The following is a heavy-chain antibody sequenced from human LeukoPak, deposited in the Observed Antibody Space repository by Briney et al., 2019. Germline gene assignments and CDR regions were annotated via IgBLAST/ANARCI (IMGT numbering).Heavy chain of an antibody. CDR2: TYYRSKLYH. J-gene: IGHJ4*02. CDR1: GDRVSSTSST. CDR3: SREDPSGYSNV. D-gene: IGHD6-13*01. V-gene: IGHV6-1*01. Sequence: SQTLSLTCVISGDRVSSTSSTWNWIRQSPSRGLEWLGRTYYRSKLYHNCAVSVESRITINPDTSKNQFSLQLTLVTPEDTAMYYCSREDPSGYSNVWGQGTLVTVSS.